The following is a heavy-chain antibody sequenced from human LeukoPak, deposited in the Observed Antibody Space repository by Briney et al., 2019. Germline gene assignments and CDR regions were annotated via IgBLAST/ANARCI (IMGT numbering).Heavy chain of an antibody. J-gene: IGHJ3*02. D-gene: IGHD3-22*01. CDR2: TYTGGNS. CDR3: ARGGRGSAAVVAPRSFDI. Sequence: GSLRLSCAASGFSFSRFWMSWVRQAPGKGLEWVSVTYTGGNSYYADSVKGRFIISRDISKNTLYLQMNSLRAEDSALYYCARGGRGSAAVVAPRSFDIWGQGTMVTVSS. CDR1: GFSFSRFW. V-gene: IGHV3-53*01.